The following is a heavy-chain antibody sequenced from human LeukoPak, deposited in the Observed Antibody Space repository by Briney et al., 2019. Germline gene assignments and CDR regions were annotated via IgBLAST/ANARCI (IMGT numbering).Heavy chain of an antibody. V-gene: IGHV3-30*18. D-gene: IGHD3-10*01. J-gene: IGHJ4*02. CDR3: AKGDPYGSGSYPVDY. CDR2: ISYDGSNK. CDR1: GFTFSRYG. Sequence: GGTLRLSCAASGFTFSRYGMHWVRQASGKGLEWVALISYDGSNKYYADSVKGRFTISRDNSKNTMYLQMNSLRPEDTAVYYCAKGDPYGSGSYPVDYGGQGTLVTVS.